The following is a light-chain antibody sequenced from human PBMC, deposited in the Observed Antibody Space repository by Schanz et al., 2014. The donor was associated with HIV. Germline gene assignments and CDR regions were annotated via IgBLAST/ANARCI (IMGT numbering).Light chain of an antibody. Sequence: DIQMTQSPSSLSASVGDRVTITCRASQSISSYLNWYQQKPGKAPKLLIYAASSLQSGVPSRFSGSGSGTDYTLTITGLQFEDFATYYCQQSYSATPYTFGQGTKVEIK. J-gene: IGKJ2*01. CDR2: AAS. V-gene: IGKV1-39*01. CDR1: QSISSY. CDR3: QQSYSATPYT.